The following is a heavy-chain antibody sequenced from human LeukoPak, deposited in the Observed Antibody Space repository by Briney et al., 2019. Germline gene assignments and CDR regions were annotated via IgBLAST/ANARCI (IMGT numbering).Heavy chain of an antibody. Sequence: PSETLSLTCTVSGGSISSSSYNWGWIRQPPGKGLDWIGSIYYGGSTYYNPSLKSRVTISVDTSKNQFSLKLNSVTAADTAVYYCARPLYGDYVYFNYWGQGTLVTVSS. V-gene: IGHV4-39*01. CDR2: IYYGGST. D-gene: IGHD4-17*01. CDR1: GGSISSSSYN. CDR3: ARPLYGDYVYFNY. J-gene: IGHJ4*02.